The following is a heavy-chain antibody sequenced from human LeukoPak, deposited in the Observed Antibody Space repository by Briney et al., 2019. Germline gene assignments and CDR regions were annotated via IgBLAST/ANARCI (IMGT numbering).Heavy chain of an antibody. Sequence: GGSLRLSCAASGFTFSSYWMHWVRHAPGKGLVWVSRINSDGSSTSYADSVKGRFTISRDNAKNTLYLQMNGLRAEDTAVYYCARVRIVGATKYFDYWGQGTLVTVSS. D-gene: IGHD1-26*01. CDR3: ARVRIVGATKYFDY. CDR2: INSDGSST. CDR1: GFTFSSYW. J-gene: IGHJ4*02. V-gene: IGHV3-74*01.